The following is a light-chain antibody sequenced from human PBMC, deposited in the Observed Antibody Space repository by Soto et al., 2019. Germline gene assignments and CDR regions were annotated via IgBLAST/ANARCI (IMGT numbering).Light chain of an antibody. CDR1: QGIAKY. V-gene: IGKV1-33*01. Sequence: DTQMTQSPSSLSASVGDRVTITCQASQGIAKYLHWYQQKPGKAPKLLIYHASNLQIGVPSRFSGSGSGTDFTFTISSLQPEDIATYYCQQSDNLPLTFGGGTKVQI. CDR3: QQSDNLPLT. CDR2: HAS. J-gene: IGKJ4*01.